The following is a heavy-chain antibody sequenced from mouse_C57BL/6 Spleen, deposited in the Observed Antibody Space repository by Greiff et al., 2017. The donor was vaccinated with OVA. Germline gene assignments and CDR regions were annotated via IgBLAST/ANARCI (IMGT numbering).Heavy chain of an antibody. CDR1: GYTFTSYW. J-gene: IGHJ4*01. Sequence: QVQLQQPGAELVKPGASVKLSCKASGYTFTSYWMHWVKQRPGQGLEWIGMIHPNSGSTNYNEKFKSKATLTVDKSSSTAYMQLSSLTSEDSAVYYCARCPYSNYAMDDWGQGTSVTVSS. CDR3: ARCPYSNYAMDD. V-gene: IGHV1-64*01. CDR2: IHPNSGST. D-gene: IGHD2-5*01.